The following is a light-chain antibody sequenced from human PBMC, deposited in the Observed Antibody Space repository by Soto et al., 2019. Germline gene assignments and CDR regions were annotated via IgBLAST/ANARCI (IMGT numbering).Light chain of an antibody. CDR1: SSNIGSNT. CDR2: SND. CDR3: AAWYGSLNSYV. V-gene: IGLV1-44*01. Sequence: QSVLTQPPSASGTPGQSVTISCSGSSSNIGSNTVNSYQQLPGTAPKLLIFSNDQRPPGVPHRFSGCKSGSSASLAISGLQSEDDADYYCAAWYGSLNSYVFGSGTKVTVL. J-gene: IGLJ1*01.